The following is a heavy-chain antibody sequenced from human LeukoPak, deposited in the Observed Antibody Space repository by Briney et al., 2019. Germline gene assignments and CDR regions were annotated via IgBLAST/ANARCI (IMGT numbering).Heavy chain of an antibody. CDR2: IIPIFGAA. V-gene: IGHV1-69*05. Sequence: SVKVSCKASGGTFSSYAISWVRQAPGQGLEWMGGIIPIFGAANYAQKFQGRVTITTDESTSTAYMELSSLRSEDTAVYYCASVYCSSTSCYSGEYYFDYWGQGTLVTVSS. CDR1: GGTFSSYA. CDR3: ASVYCSSTSCYSGEYYFDY. D-gene: IGHD2-2*01. J-gene: IGHJ4*02.